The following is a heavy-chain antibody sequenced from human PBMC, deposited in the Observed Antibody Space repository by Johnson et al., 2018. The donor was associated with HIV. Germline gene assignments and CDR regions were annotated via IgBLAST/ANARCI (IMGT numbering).Heavy chain of an antibody. V-gene: IGHV3-30*04. J-gene: IGHJ3*02. D-gene: IGHD6-19*01. CDR2: ISYDGSNK. CDR1: GFTFSSYA. CDR3: ARGKDMAGTGAFDI. Sequence: MLLVESGGGVVQPGRSLRLSCAASGFTFSSYAIHWVRQAPGKGLEWVAAISYDGSNKYYADSVKGRFTISRDNSKTTLYLQMNSLRAGDTAVYFCARGKDMAGTGAFDIWGQGTMVTVSS.